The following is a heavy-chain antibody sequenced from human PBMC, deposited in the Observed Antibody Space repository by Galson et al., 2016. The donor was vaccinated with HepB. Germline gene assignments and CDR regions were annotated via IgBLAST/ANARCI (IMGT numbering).Heavy chain of an antibody. D-gene: IGHD3-22*01. Sequence: SLRLSCAASGFTISSNWMHWVRQAPGKGLVWVSRINDDGSSTSHADSVKGRFTISRDNAKNTLYLQMNSLRAEDTAMSYCARESSAWDPYWGQGTLVTVSS. CDR2: INDDGSST. V-gene: IGHV3-74*01. CDR1: GFTISSNW. J-gene: IGHJ4*02. CDR3: ARESSAWDPY.